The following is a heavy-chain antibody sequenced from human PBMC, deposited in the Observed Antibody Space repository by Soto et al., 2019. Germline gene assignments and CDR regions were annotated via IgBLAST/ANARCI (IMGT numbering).Heavy chain of an antibody. CDR3: ASKQVIGYSYGMEV. J-gene: IGHJ6*02. CDR1: GFIFSSYR. Sequence: EVQLVESGGGLVKPGGSLRLSCAASGFIFSSYRMNWVRQAPGKGLEWVSSISSTGRYIYYADSVKGRFNVSRDNAKNSRFLQMNSLTAKDTAVYYCASKQVIGYSYGMEVWGQGPRSPSP. CDR2: ISSTGRYI. D-gene: IGHD5-18*01. V-gene: IGHV3-21*01.